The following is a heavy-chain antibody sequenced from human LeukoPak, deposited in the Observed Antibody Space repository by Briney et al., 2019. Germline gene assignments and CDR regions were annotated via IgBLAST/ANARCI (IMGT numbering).Heavy chain of an antibody. CDR2: IYHSGST. V-gene: IGHV4-38-2*02. J-gene: IGHJ4*02. CDR3: ARVDGDYVLGY. Sequence: SETLSLTCTVSGGSISSYYWGWIRQPPGKGLEWIGSIYHSGSTYYNPSLKSRVTISVDTSKNQFSLKLSSVTAADTAVYYCARVDGDYVLGYWGQGTLVTVSS. D-gene: IGHD4-17*01. CDR1: GGSISSYY.